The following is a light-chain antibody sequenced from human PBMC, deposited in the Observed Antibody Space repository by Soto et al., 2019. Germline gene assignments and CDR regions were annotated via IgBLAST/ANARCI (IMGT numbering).Light chain of an antibody. CDR1: QSVSSSY. CDR3: QQYGSSPIT. CDR2: GAS. V-gene: IGKV3-20*01. J-gene: IGKJ5*01. Sequence: EMVLTQCAGTLSVSPGDRGALSCRASQSVSSSYLAWYQQKPGQAPRLLIYGASTRATGIPDRFSGDGSVTHFTLTISRLEAEDFVMYYCQQYGSSPITFGQGTRLEIK.